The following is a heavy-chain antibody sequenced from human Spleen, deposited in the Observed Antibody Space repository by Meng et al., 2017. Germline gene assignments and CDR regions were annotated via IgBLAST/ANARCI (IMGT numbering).Heavy chain of an antibody. J-gene: IGHJ4*02. V-gene: IGHV3-53*01. CDR3: AGRVMGAAAYDF. CDR1: GFTVSGNY. D-gene: IGHD6-13*01. CDR2: IYGDGSK. Sequence: EGPLVELGGDLIQPGKSLRISCAASGFTVSGNYMTWVRQAPGKGLEWVSLIYGDGSKLYADSVKGRFTISRDNSKNTVYLQMNSLRVEDTAVYHCAGRVMGAAAYDFWGQGTLVTVSS.